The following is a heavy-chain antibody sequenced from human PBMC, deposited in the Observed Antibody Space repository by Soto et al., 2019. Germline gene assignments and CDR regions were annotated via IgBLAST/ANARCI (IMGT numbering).Heavy chain of an antibody. CDR2: INHSGST. Sequence: SETLSLTCAVYGGSFSGYYWGWIRQPPGKGLEWIGEINHSGSTNYNPSLKSRVTISVDTSKNQFSLKLSSVTAADTAVYYCARGLSRYYDFWSGYYPGRYYFDYWGQGTLVTVSS. V-gene: IGHV4-34*01. D-gene: IGHD3-3*01. J-gene: IGHJ4*02. CDR3: ARGLSRYYDFWSGYYPGRYYFDY. CDR1: GGSFSGYY.